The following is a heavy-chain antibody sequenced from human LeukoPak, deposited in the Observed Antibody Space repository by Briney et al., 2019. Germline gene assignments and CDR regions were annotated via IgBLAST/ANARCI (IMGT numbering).Heavy chain of an antibody. CDR1: GGSISNYY. Sequence: SETLSLTCTVSGGSISNYYLNWIRQPPGKGLDCIGYIYYSGSTNYNPALKSRVTISGDTSKNEFSLKLTSVTAADTAVYYCARAPPIYHYYYGMDVWGQGTTVTVSS. V-gene: IGHV4-59*01. CDR2: IYYSGST. J-gene: IGHJ6*02. CDR3: ARAPPIYHYYYGMDV.